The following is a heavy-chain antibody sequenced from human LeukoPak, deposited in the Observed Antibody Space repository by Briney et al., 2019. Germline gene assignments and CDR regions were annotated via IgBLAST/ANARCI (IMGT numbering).Heavy chain of an antibody. CDR2: IIPILGIA. Sequence: ASVTVSCKASGGTFSSYAIRWVRQAPGQGLAWMGRIIPILGIANYAQKFQGRVTITADKSTSTAYVELSSLRSEDTAVYYCAVVGATSGSDYWGQGTLVTVSS. CDR3: AVVGATSGSDY. V-gene: IGHV1-69*04. D-gene: IGHD1-26*01. CDR1: GGTFSSYA. J-gene: IGHJ4*02.